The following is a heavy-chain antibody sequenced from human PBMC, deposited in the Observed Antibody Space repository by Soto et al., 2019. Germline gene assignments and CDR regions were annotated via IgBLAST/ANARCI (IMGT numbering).Heavy chain of an antibody. CDR3: AKDLRNGRPNWFDP. V-gene: IGHV3-30*04. CDR1: GFTFSSYA. D-gene: IGHD2-8*01. J-gene: IGHJ5*02. Sequence: GGSLRLSCAASGFTFSSYAMHWVRQAPGKGLEWVAVISYDGSNKYYADSVKGRFTISRDISKNTLYLQMNSLRAEDTAVYYCAKDLRNGRPNWFDPWGQGTLVTVSS. CDR2: ISYDGSNK.